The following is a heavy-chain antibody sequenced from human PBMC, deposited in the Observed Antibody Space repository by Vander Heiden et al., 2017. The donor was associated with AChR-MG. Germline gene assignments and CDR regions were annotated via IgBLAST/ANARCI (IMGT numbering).Heavy chain of an antibody. V-gene: IGHV4-59*01. Sequence: QVQLQEPGPGLVKPSETLSLPCTAPGGSISSYYWSWIRQPPGKGLEWIGYIYYSGSTNYNPSLKSRVTISVDTSKNQFSLKLSSVTAADTAVYYCARDSGYDYYYYYYMDVWGKGTTVTVSS. J-gene: IGHJ6*03. D-gene: IGHD5-12*01. CDR1: GGSISSYY. CDR2: IYYSGST. CDR3: ARDSGYDYYYYYYMDV.